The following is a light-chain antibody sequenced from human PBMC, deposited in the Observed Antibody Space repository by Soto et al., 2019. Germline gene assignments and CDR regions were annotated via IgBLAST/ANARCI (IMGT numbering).Light chain of an antibody. CDR2: TAS. CDR1: QSVGRNY. V-gene: IGKV3-20*01. J-gene: IGKJ4*01. CDR3: QQYASSPLT. Sequence: EIVLTQSPGTLSVSPGEKATLSCRASQSVGRNYLAWYQPKPGQAPRLLIYTASSRATGIPDRFSGSGSGTDFTLTISRLEPEDFAVYYCQQYASSPLTFGGGTKVETK.